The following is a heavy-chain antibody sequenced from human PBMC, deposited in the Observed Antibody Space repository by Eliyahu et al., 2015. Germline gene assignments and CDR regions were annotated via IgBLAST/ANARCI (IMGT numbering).Heavy chain of an antibody. CDR3: AREDYMTSSGFDF. J-gene: IGHJ4*02. D-gene: IGHD6-6*01. V-gene: IGHV1-2*02. CDR2: INPKRGGA. CDR1: GYTFTDYY. Sequence: QVRLVQSGTEVRNPGASVKVSCQTSGYTFTDYYINWVRQAPGQGLEWMGWINPKRGGANYAQKFQGRVAVTLEPSATTAYLELLRLRPDDTGIYYCAREDYMTSSGFDFWGQGTLVTVSS.